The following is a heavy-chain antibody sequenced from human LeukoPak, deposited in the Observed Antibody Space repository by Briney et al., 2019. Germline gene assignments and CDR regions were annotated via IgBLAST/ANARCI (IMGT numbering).Heavy chain of an antibody. CDR2: ISSSSSTI. CDR3: ARHLSGVTGYTYGRGIDY. Sequence: PGGSLRLSCAAPGFTFSSYWMSWVRQAPGKGLEWVSYISSSSSTIYYADSVKGRFTISRDNAKTSLYLQMNSLRAEDTAVYYCARHLSGVTGYTYGRGIDYWGQGTLVTVSS. D-gene: IGHD5-18*01. J-gene: IGHJ4*02. CDR1: GFTFSSYW. V-gene: IGHV3-48*04.